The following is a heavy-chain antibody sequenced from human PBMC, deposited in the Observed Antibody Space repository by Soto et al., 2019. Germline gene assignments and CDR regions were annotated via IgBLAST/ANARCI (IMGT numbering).Heavy chain of an antibody. CDR1: GYSISSGYY. Sequence: SETLSLTCTVSGYSISSGYYWGWIRQPPGKGLEWIGSIYHSGSTYYNPSLKSRVTISVDTSKNQFSLKLTFVTAADTAVYYCARDAITMIVVGYYFDYWGQGTLVTVSS. D-gene: IGHD3-22*01. V-gene: IGHV4-38-2*02. CDR3: ARDAITMIVVGYYFDY. J-gene: IGHJ4*02. CDR2: IYHSGST.